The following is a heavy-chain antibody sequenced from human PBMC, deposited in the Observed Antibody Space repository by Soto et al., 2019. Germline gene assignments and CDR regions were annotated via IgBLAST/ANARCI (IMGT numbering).Heavy chain of an antibody. D-gene: IGHD6-13*01. CDR1: GFTFSSYG. CDR2: IWYDGSDK. V-gene: IGHV3-33*01. Sequence: GGSLRLSCAASGFTFSSYGMHWVRQAPGKGLDWVAVIWYDGSDKYYADSVKGRFTISRDNSRNTLYLQINSLRDEDTAVYYCARAAAGNSPFDYWGQGTLVTVSS. J-gene: IGHJ4*02. CDR3: ARAAAGNSPFDY.